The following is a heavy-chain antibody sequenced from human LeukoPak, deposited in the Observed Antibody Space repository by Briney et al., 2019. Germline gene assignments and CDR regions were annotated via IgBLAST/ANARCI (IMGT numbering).Heavy chain of an antibody. D-gene: IGHD2-15*01. CDR1: GYTFTNYY. Sequence: ASVTVSCKASGYTFTNYYIHWVRQAPGQGLEWMGIINPSGGSTSYAQKFQGRVTMTRDTSMSTVYMELSSLRSEDTAVYYCARDPHGRYYFDYWGQGTLVTVSS. J-gene: IGHJ4*02. CDR3: ARDPHGRYYFDY. CDR2: INPSGGST. V-gene: IGHV1-46*01.